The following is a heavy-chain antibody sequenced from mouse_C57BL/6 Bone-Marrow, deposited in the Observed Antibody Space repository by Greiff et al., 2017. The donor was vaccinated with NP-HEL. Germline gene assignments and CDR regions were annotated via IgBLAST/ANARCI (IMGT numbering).Heavy chain of an antibody. CDR2: IDPETGGT. CDR3: TRGPSYYGRGAWFAY. CDR1: GYTFTDYE. Sequence: VQLQQSGAELVRPGASVTLSCKASGYTFTDYEMHWVKQTPVHGLEWIGAIDPETGGTAYNQKFKGKAILTADKSSSTAYMELRSLTSEDSAVYYCTRGPSYYGRGAWFAYWGQGTLVTVSA. D-gene: IGHD1-1*01. J-gene: IGHJ3*01. V-gene: IGHV1-15*01.